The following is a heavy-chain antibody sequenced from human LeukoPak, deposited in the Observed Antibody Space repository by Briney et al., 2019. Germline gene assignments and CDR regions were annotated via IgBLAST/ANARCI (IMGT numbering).Heavy chain of an antibody. J-gene: IGHJ6*03. V-gene: IGHV4-4*07. CDR3: ARDSWLVNHYYYYYYMDV. CDR2: IYTSGST. Sequence: SETLSLTCTVSGGSISSYYWSWIRQPAGKGLEWIGRIYTSGSTNYNPSLKSRVTMSVDTSKNQFSLKLSSVTAADTAVYYCARDSWLVNHYYYYYYMDVWGKGTTVTISS. CDR1: GGSISSYY. D-gene: IGHD6-19*01.